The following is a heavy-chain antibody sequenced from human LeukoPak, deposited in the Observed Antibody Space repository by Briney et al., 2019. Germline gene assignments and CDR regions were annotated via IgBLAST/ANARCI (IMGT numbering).Heavy chain of an antibody. CDR1: GGSISSGSYY. J-gene: IGHJ3*02. CDR2: IYTSGST. CDR3: ARVGTYYYDSSGYYRPIHAFDI. V-gene: IGHV4-61*02. Sequence: PSETLSLTCTVSGGSISSGSYYWSWIRQPAGKGLEWIGRIYTSGSTNYNPSLKSRVTISVDTSKNQFSLKLSSVTAADTAVYYCARVGTYYYDSSGYYRPIHAFDIWGQGTMVTVSS. D-gene: IGHD3-22*01.